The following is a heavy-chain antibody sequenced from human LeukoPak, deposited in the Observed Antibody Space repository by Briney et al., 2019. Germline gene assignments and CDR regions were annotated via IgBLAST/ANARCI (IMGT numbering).Heavy chain of an antibody. V-gene: IGHV1-69*13. CDR3: AGSYSSSWYRAFRY. J-gene: IGHJ4*02. D-gene: IGHD6-13*01. Sequence: SVKVSCKASGGTFSSYAISWVRQSPGQGLEWMGGFLPIFGTANYAQKFQGRVTITADESTSTAYMELSSLRSEDTAGYYCAGSYSSSWYRAFRYWGQGTLVTVSS. CDR2: FLPIFGTA. CDR1: GGTFSSYA.